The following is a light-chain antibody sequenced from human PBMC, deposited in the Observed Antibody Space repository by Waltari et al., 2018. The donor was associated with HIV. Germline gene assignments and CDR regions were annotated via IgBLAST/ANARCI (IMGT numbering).Light chain of an antibody. V-gene: IGKV1-39*01. J-gene: IGKJ3*01. CDR3: QQSDRYPLT. CDR1: QSIATH. CDR2: GAS. Sequence: DIQMTQSPSSLSASVEDTITITCRASQSIATHLNCYQQKLGKVPKVLIYGASTLQSGAPSRFSGSGSGTHFTLSITNLQPEDFATYFCQQSDRYPLTFTPGTKVDVK.